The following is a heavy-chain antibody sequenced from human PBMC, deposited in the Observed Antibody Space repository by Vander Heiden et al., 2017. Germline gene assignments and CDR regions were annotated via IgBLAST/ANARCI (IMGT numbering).Heavy chain of an antibody. D-gene: IGHD1-26*01. Sequence: EVQLVESGGGLVQPGGCLKLSCAASGVSVSGSAIHRGRQASGKGLEGVGRIRSKANSYATAYAASVKGRFTISRDDSKNTAYPQMNSLKTEDTAVYYCTRHRGYSGSYHFDYWGQGTLVTVSS. V-gene: IGHV3-73*01. CDR3: TRHRGYSGSYHFDY. CDR1: GVSVSGSA. CDR2: IRSKANSYAT. J-gene: IGHJ4*02.